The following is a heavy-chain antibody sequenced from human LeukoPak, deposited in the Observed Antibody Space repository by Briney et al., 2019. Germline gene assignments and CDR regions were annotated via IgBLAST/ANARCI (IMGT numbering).Heavy chain of an antibody. D-gene: IGHD6-19*01. J-gene: IGHJ4*02. CDR2: INWNGGSI. Sequence: GGSLRLSCAASGFTFDDYGMSWVRQAPGKGLEWVSGINWNGGSIGYADSVKGRFTISRDNAKNSLYLQMNSLRAEDTALYYCARGLVAGTPPDLDYWGQGTLATVSS. CDR3: ARGLVAGTPPDLDY. CDR1: GFTFDDYG. V-gene: IGHV3-20*04.